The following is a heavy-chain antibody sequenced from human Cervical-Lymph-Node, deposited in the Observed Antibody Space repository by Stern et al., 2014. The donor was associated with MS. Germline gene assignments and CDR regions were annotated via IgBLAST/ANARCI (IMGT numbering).Heavy chain of an antibody. CDR2: IYYSGST. CDR3: ARFDWELYYFDY. Sequence: QVQLQESGPGLVKPSETLSLTCTVSGGSISSYYWSWIRQPPGKGLEWIGYIYYSGSTNYNPSLKSRVTISVDTSKNQFSLKLSSVTAADTAVYYCARFDWELYYFDYWGQGTLVTVSS. D-gene: IGHD3-9*01. J-gene: IGHJ4*02. CDR1: GGSISSYY. V-gene: IGHV4-59*01.